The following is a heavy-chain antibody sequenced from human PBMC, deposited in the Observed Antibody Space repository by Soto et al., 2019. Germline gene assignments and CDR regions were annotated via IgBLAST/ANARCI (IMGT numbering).Heavy chain of an antibody. D-gene: IGHD3-16*01. CDR3: ARVAGGGGRDWFDP. CDR2: IYYSGST. V-gene: IGHV4-31*03. CDR1: GGSISSGGYY. Sequence: QVQLQESGPGLVKPSQTLSLTCTVSGGSISSGGYYWSWIRQHPGKGLEWIGYIYYSGSTYYNPSLKSRVTISVDTSKNQFSLKVSSVAAADTAVYYCARVAGGGGRDWFDPWGQGTLVTVSS. J-gene: IGHJ5*02.